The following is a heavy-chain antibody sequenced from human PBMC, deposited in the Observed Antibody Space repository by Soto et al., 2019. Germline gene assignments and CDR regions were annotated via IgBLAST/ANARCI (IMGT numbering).Heavy chain of an antibody. Sequence: EVQLVESGGGLVKPGGSLRVSCAASGFTLRSHRIHWVRQAPGKGLEWVSRIDTDGGGTSYADSVKGRFTISTDNAKNTVYLQMNGLRAEDTAVYYCATVFDLWGQRTLVTVSS. CDR2: IDTDGGGT. CDR1: GFTLRSHR. V-gene: IGHV3-74*01. J-gene: IGHJ5*02. CDR3: ATVFDL.